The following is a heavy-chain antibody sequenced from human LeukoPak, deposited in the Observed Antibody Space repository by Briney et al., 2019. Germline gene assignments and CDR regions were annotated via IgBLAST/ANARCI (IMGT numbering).Heavy chain of an antibody. Sequence: GGSLRLSCAASGFTFSSYDMHWVRQATGKGLEWVSAIGTAGDTYYPGSVKGRFTISRENAKNSLYLQMNSLRAGDTAVYYCARGSYCSSISCYGSNWFDPWGQGTLVTVSS. CDR1: GFTFSSYD. D-gene: IGHD2-2*01. CDR3: ARGSYCSSISCYGSNWFDP. V-gene: IGHV3-13*01. CDR2: IGTAGDT. J-gene: IGHJ5*02.